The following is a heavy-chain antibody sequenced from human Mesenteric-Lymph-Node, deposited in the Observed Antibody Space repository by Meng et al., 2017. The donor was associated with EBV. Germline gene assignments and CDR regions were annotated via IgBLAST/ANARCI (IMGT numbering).Heavy chain of an antibody. Sequence: VGSGGALVQPGGSLTLSCATSGFTFSRFWMHWVRQAPGKGLEWISRTNEDGRSTTYADSVRGRFTISRDNTKNTLYLQMNSLRVEDTAQYFCSRDLAGPYDDWGQGTLVTVSS. V-gene: IGHV3-74*03. CDR3: SRDLAGPYDD. CDR1: GFTFSRFW. J-gene: IGHJ4*02. CDR2: TNEDGRST. D-gene: IGHD3-3*02.